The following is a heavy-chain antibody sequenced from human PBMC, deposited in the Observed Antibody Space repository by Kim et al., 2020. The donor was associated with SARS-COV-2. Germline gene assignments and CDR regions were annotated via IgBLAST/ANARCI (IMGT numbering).Heavy chain of an antibody. Sequence: ASVKVSCKASGYSFNSYGISWVRQAPGQGLEWMGWISGYNGYTRITQKFQGKITLTTDAPTTTAYMEVTSLTFNDTAVYFCARDLAIAVVGGQAPFDHWGQGTLIMVSS. CDR3: ARDLAIAVVGGQAPFDH. CDR1: GYSFNSYG. J-gene: IGHJ4*02. D-gene: IGHD6-19*01. CDR2: ISGYNGYT. V-gene: IGHV1-18*04.